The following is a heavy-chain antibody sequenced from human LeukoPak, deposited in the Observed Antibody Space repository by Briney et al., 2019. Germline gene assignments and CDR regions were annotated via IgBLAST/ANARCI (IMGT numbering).Heavy chain of an antibody. CDR2: ISSSGGTI. CDR3: ARGPVSSSGFFGY. D-gene: IGHD6-19*01. V-gene: IGHV3-48*04. CDR1: GFTFSSYS. Sequence: GGSLRLSCAASGFTFSSYSMNWVRQAPGKGLEWVSYISSSGGTISYADSVKGRFTISRDNAKNSLYLQMNSLRAGDTAVYYCARGPVSSSGFFGYWGQGTLVTVSS. J-gene: IGHJ4*02.